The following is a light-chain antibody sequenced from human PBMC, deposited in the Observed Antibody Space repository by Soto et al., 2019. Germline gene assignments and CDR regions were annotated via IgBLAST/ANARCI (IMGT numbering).Light chain of an antibody. J-gene: IGKJ4*01. CDR1: QSCSSTF. CDR3: QQYGVKLQNS. CDR2: GSP. V-gene: IGKV3-20*01. Sequence: EIGLTQSQGPLSLSPGERATLSCRSCQSCSSTFLPWFQPAPGQTPRLLNYGSPNTATGIPYTLSGSGSGADFTLTISWLEPEDFGLYYCQQYGVKLQNSFGGGTKV.